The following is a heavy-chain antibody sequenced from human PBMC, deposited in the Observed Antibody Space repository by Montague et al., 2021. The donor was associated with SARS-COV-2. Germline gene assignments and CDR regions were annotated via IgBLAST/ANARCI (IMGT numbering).Heavy chain of an antibody. CDR3: TREGYQVLWSDYYYYGMDV. CDR2: INHSGST. Sequence: SETLSLTCAFYGRSFSGYYWSWIRQPPGKGLEWIGEINHSGSTNYNPSLKSRVTISVDTSKNQFSLKLSSVTAADTAVYYCTREGYQVLWSDYYYYGMDVWGQGTTVTVSS. J-gene: IGHJ6*02. CDR1: GRSFSGYY. V-gene: IGHV4-34*01. D-gene: IGHD2-2*01.